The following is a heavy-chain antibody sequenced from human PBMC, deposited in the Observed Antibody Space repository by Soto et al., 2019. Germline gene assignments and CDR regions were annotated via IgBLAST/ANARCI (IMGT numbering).Heavy chain of an antibody. CDR3: AVRAPGITMIVVVPPYYYGMDV. J-gene: IGHJ6*02. V-gene: IGHV1-69*13. D-gene: IGHD3-22*01. CDR1: GGTFSSYA. Sequence: SVKVSCKASGGTFSSYAISWVRQAPGQGLEWMGGIIPIFGTANYAQKFQGRVTITADESTSTAYMELSSLRSEDTAVYYCAVRAPGITMIVVVPPYYYGMDVWGQGTTVTVSS. CDR2: IIPIFGTA.